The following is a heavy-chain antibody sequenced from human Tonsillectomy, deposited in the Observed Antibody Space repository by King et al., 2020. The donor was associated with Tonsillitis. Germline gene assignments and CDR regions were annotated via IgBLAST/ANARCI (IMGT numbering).Heavy chain of an antibody. CDR1: VGSISSGDHF. Sequence: QVQLQESGPGVVKPSETLSLTCTVSVGSISSGDHFWAWIRQPPGKGLEWIGYLYSSGTIFYNPSLKSRITISGGTSENRFSLKLSSVTAADTAVYFCARYFSGSFDYWGQGALVTVSS. CDR3: ARYFSGSFDY. J-gene: IGHJ4*02. D-gene: IGHD1-26*01. CDR2: LYSSGTI. V-gene: IGHV4-39*02.